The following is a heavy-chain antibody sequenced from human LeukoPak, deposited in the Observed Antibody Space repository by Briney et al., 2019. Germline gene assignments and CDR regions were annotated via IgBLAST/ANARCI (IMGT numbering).Heavy chain of an antibody. Sequence: GGSLRLSCAASGFTFSSYWMHCVRHVPGKGLVWVSRINSDGSSTSYADSVQGRFTISRDNTKNTLYLQMNSLRVEDTAVYYCTGGWAHDYWGQGTLVTVSS. J-gene: IGHJ4*02. D-gene: IGHD1-26*01. CDR1: GFTFSSYW. CDR3: TGGWAHDY. CDR2: INSDGSST. V-gene: IGHV3-74*01.